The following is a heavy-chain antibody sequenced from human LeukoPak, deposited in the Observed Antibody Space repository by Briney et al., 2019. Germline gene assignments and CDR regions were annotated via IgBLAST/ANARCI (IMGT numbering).Heavy chain of an antibody. D-gene: IGHD3-3*01. CDR2: VYYTGIS. J-gene: IGHJ4*02. V-gene: IGHV4-59*01. CDR3: ARDHSYHDFWSGYYV. Sequence: SETLSLTCTVSGDSIRSYYWGWIRQPPGKGLEWLGYVYYTGISYYNPSLKGRVTMSIDTTTNQVSLKLTSVTAADTAVYFCARDHSYHDFWSGYYVWGQGIQVTVSS. CDR1: GDSIRSYY.